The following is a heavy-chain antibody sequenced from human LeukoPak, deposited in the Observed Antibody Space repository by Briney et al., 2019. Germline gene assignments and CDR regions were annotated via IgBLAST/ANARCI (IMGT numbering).Heavy chain of an antibody. CDR1: GGSFSGYY. J-gene: IGHJ4*02. CDR2: INHSGST. D-gene: IGHD5-24*01. Sequence: SETLSLTCAVSGGSFSGYYWSWIRQPPGKGLEWIGEINHSGSTNYNPSLKSRVIISVDTSKNQFSLMLSSVTAADTAVYYCASGLQFRILDYWGQGTLVTVSS. CDR3: ASGLQFRILDY. V-gene: IGHV4-34*01.